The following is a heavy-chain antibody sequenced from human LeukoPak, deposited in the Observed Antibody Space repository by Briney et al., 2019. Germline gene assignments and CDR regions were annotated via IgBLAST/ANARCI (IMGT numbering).Heavy chain of an antibody. CDR3: VRDPFIAAAGNRYFQH. Sequence: GSLRLSCAASGFTFSSYGMHWVRQAPGKGLAWMSFIRYDGSYKSYADSVKGRFTVSRDNAKNSLYLQMSSLRAEDTAVYYCVRDPFIAAAGNRYFQHWGQGTLVTVSS. D-gene: IGHD6-13*01. J-gene: IGHJ1*01. V-gene: IGHV3-30*02. CDR2: IRYDGSYK. CDR1: GFTFSSYG.